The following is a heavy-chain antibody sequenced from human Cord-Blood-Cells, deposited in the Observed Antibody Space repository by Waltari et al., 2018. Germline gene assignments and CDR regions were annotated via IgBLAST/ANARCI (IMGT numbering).Heavy chain of an antibody. CDR1: GGTFSSYA. Sequence: QVQLVQSGAEVKKPGSSVKVSCKASGGTFSSYAISWVRQAPGQGLEWMGGIIPIFGTANYAQKFQGRVTITADESTSTAYMGLSSLRSEDTAVYYCARDNARITMFGVAIGGWFDPWGQGTLVTVSS. V-gene: IGHV1-69*01. CDR3: ARDNARITMFGVAIGGWFDP. D-gene: IGHD3-3*01. J-gene: IGHJ5*02. CDR2: IIPIFGTA.